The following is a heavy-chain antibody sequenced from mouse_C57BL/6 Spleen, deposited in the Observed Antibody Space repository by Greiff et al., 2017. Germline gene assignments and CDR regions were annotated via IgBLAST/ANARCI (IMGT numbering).Heavy chain of an antibody. CDR2: IDPETGGT. D-gene: IGHD4-1*01. CDR1: GYTFTDYE. J-gene: IGHJ4*01. CDR3: TETGTNYAMDY. Sequence: QVQLKESGAELVRPGASVTLSCKASGYTFTDYEMHWVKQTPVHGLEWIGAIDPETGGTAYNQKFKGKAILTADKSSSTAYMELRSLTSEDSAVYYCTETGTNYAMDYWGQGTSVTVSS. V-gene: IGHV1-15*01.